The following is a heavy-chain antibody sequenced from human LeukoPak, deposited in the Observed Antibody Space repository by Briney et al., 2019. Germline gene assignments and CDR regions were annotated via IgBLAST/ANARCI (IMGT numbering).Heavy chain of an antibody. CDR1: GFTFSSYA. CDR2: ISYDGSNK. V-gene: IGHV3-30*04. Sequence: PGRSLRLSCAASGFTFSSYAMHWVRQAPGKGLEWVAVISYDGSNKYYADSVKGRFTISRDNSKNTLYLQMNSLRAEDTAVYYCARDDLVVLPAAKDYYYYGMDVWGKGTTVTVSS. CDR3: ARDDLVVLPAAKDYYYYGMDV. D-gene: IGHD2-2*01. J-gene: IGHJ6*04.